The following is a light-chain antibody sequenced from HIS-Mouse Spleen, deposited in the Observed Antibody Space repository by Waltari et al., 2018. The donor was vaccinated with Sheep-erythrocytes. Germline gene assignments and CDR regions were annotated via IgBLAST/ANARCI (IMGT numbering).Light chain of an antibody. CDR1: SSDVGGYNY. J-gene: IGLJ1*01. CDR3: CSYAGSYNHV. V-gene: IGLV2-11*01. Sequence: QSALTQPRSVSGSPGQSVTISCTGTSSDVGGYNYVSWYQQHPGKAPKLMIYDVSTRPSGVPDRFSGSKSGNTACLTISGLQAEDEADYYCCSYAGSYNHVFATGTKVTVL. CDR2: DVS.